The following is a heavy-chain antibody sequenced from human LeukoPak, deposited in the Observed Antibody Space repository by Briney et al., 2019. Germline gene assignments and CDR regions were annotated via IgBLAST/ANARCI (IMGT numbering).Heavy chain of an antibody. CDR3: ARDQDLWFGENYGMDV. CDR1: GGSFSGYY. CDR2: IYYSGST. D-gene: IGHD3-10*01. Sequence: SETLSLTCAVYGGSFSGYYWSWIRQPPGKGLEGIGYIYYSGSTYYNPSLKSRVTISVDTSKNQFSLKLSSVTAADTAVYYCARDQDLWFGENYGMDVWGQGTTVTVSS. V-gene: IGHV4-30-4*08. J-gene: IGHJ6*02.